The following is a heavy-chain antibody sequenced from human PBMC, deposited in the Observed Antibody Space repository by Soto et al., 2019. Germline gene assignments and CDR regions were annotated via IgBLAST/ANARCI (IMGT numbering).Heavy chain of an antibody. D-gene: IGHD2-2*01. J-gene: IGHJ6*02. Sequence: QVQLVQSGAEVKKPGSSVKVSCKASGGTFSSYAISWVRQAPGQGLEWMGGIIPIFGTANYAQKFQGRVTITADKSTSTAYLELSRLRSEDTAVYYCARANYQLYGMDFWGQGTTVTVSS. V-gene: IGHV1-69*06. CDR3: ARANYQLYGMDF. CDR1: GGTFSSYA. CDR2: IIPIFGTA.